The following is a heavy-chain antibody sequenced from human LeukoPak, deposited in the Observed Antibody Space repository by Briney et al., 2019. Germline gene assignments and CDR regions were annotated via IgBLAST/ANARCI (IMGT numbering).Heavy chain of an antibody. J-gene: IGHJ6*04. CDR3: AELGITMIGGV. Sequence: GGSLRLSCAASGFTFSSYSMNWVRQAPGKGLEWVSSITSSNNYIYYGDSVKGRFTISRDNAKNSLYLQMNSLRAEGTAVYYCAELGITMIGGVWGKGTTVTISS. CDR2: ITSSNNYI. V-gene: IGHV3-21*01. D-gene: IGHD3-10*02. CDR1: GFTFSSYS.